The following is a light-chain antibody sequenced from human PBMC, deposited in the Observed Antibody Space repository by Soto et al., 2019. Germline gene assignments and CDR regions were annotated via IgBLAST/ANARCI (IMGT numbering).Light chain of an antibody. Sequence: QSALTQPASVSGSPGQSITISCTGTSSDVGGYNYVSWYQQHPGKAPKLMIYDVSNRPSGVSNLFSGSKSGNTASLTISGLQAEDGAEYYCSSYTSSSTLYVFGTGTKLTVL. V-gene: IGLV2-14*01. CDR1: SSDVGGYNY. CDR3: SSYTSSSTLYV. J-gene: IGLJ1*01. CDR2: DVS.